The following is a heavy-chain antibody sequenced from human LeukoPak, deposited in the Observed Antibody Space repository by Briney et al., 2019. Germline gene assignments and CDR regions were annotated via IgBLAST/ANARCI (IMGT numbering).Heavy chain of an antibody. Sequence: GASVKVSCKASGYIFTNYGISWVRQAPGQGLEWMGWISAYSGNTNYVRMFQDRVTMTTDTSTSTAYMELRSLRSDDTAVYFCARDIATIQHQDWGQGTLVTVSS. J-gene: IGHJ4*02. CDR2: ISAYSGNT. CDR3: ARDIATIQHQD. CDR1: GYIFTNYG. V-gene: IGHV1-18*01. D-gene: IGHD1-1*01.